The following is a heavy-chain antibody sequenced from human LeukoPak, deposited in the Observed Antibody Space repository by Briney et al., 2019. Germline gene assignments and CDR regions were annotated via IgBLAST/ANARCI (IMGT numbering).Heavy chain of an antibody. V-gene: IGHV3-23*01. CDR3: AKRSCSGGSCYALDY. Sequence: GGSLRLSCAAYGFTCNSNAMSWVRQAQGKGLVWVFATSSSGGSTYYADSVKGRFTISRDNSKNTLYLQMISLRAEATAVYYCAKRSCSGGSCYALDYWGQGTLVTVSS. D-gene: IGHD2-15*01. CDR2: TSSSGGST. J-gene: IGHJ4*02. CDR1: GFTCNSNA.